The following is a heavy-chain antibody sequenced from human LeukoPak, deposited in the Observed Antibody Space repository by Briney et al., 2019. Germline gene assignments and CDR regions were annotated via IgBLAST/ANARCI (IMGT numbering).Heavy chain of an antibody. Sequence: GGSLRLSCAASGFTFSSYGMHWVRQAPGKGLEWVAVIAYDGSKKYYADSVKGRFTISRDSSKNTLYLQMNSLRAEDTAVYYCAKDRPLYSGSQHFDYWGQGTLVTVSS. CDR3: AKDRPLYSGSQHFDY. V-gene: IGHV3-30*18. J-gene: IGHJ4*02. CDR2: IAYDGSKK. D-gene: IGHD1-26*01. CDR1: GFTFSSYG.